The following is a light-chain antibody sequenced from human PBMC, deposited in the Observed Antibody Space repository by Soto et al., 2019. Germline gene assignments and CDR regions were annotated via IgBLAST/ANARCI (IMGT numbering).Light chain of an antibody. CDR2: AAS. Sequence: IQLTQSPSFLSASVGDRVTITCRASQDIRDYLAWYQQRPGKAPKLLIYAASTLQSGVPSRFSGRGSGTEFTLTSSSLQPEDFATYSCQQLKSYPLTFGGGTKVEIK. V-gene: IGKV1-9*01. J-gene: IGKJ4*01. CDR1: QDIRDY. CDR3: QQLKSYPLT.